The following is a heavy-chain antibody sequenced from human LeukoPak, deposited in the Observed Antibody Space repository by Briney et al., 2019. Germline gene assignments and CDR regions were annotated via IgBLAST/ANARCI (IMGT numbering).Heavy chain of an antibody. CDR2: ISGSGGST. CDR1: GFTFSSYS. V-gene: IGHV3-23*01. D-gene: IGHD6-13*01. Sequence: GGSLRLSCAASGFTFSSYSMNWVRQAPGKGLEWVSAISGSGGSTYYADSVKGRFTISRDNSKNTLYLQMNSLRAEDTAVYYCAKCSYSSSWYFGYWGQGTLVTVSS. J-gene: IGHJ4*02. CDR3: AKCSYSSSWYFGY.